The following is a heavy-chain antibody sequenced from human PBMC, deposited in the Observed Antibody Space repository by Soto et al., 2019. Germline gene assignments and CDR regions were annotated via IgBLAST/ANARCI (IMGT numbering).Heavy chain of an antibody. J-gene: IGHJ4*02. CDR1: GYTFTSYG. CDR2: ISAYNGNT. CDR3: ATERRYYDDSSGDYSYYFDY. Sequence: QVQLVQSGAEVKKPGASVKVSCKASGYTFTSYGISWVRQAPGQGLEWMGWISAYNGNTNYAQQLQGRVTITTDTSSSPPYRELRSLCSDDSGVYSCATERRYYDDSSGDYSYYFDYWGQGTLVTFSS. D-gene: IGHD3-22*01. V-gene: IGHV1-18*01.